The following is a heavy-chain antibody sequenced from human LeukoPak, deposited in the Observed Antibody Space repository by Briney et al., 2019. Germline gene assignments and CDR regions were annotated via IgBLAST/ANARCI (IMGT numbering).Heavy chain of an antibody. CDR2: IYPGDSDT. D-gene: IGHD3-22*01. CDR3: XXXXXXXXXXITSHYYYMDV. Sequence: GESLKISCKGSGYSFTSYWIGWVRQMPGKGLEWMGIIYPGDSDTRYSPSFQGQVTISADKSISTAYLQWSSLKASDTAMYYRXXXXXXXXXXITSHYYYMDVWGKGTTVTVSS. J-gene: IGHJ6*03. CDR1: GYSFTSYW. V-gene: IGHV5-51*01.